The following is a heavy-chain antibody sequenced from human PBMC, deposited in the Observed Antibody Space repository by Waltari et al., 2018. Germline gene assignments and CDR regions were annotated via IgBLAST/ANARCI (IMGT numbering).Heavy chain of an antibody. Sequence: QVQLQQWGAGLLKPSETLSLTCAVYGGSFSGYYWSWIRQPPGKGLEWIGEINHSGSTNYNPSLKSRVTISVDTSKNQFSLKLSSVTAADTAVYYCAIGSGSYLNWFDPWGQGTLVTVSS. J-gene: IGHJ5*02. V-gene: IGHV4-34*01. CDR3: AIGSGSYLNWFDP. CDR2: INHSGST. CDR1: GGSFSGYY. D-gene: IGHD3-10*01.